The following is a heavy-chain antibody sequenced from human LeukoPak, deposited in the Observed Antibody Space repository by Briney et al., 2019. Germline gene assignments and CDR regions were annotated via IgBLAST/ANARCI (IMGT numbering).Heavy chain of an antibody. J-gene: IGHJ5*02. V-gene: IGHV1-8*01. CDR2: MNPNSGNT. CDR3: ARDRSIAARPAPGWFDP. CDR1: GYTFTSYD. D-gene: IGHD6-6*01. Sequence: ASVKVSCKASGYTFTSYDINWVRQATGQGLEWMGWMNPNSGNTGYVQKFQGRVTVTRNTSISTAYMELSSLRSEDTAVYYCARDRSIAARPAPGWFDPWGQGTLVTVSS.